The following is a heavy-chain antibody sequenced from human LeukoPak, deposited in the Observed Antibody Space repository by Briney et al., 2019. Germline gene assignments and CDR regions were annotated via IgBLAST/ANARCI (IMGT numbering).Heavy chain of an antibody. CDR1: GGTVSNYA. CDR2: IIPLFGTP. Sequence: ASVKVSCKASGGTVSNYAISWVRQAPGQGLEWVGGIIPLFGTPSYAQRFQDRITITAAEFTDTVYMELRNLKSEDTAVFYCARDQRPRRDWIDAGDGFDPWGQGTLVTVSS. V-gene: IGHV1-69*13. D-gene: IGHD1-1*01. CDR3: ARDQRPRRDWIDAGDGFDP. J-gene: IGHJ5*02.